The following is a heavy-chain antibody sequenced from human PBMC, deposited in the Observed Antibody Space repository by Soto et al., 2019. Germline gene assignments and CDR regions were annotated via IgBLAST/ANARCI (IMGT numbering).Heavy chain of an antibody. CDR2: ISSSGSTI. V-gene: IGHV3-11*01. Sequence: GGSLRLSCAASGFSVRSSQMSWVRQAPGKGLEWVSYISSSGSTIYYADSVKGRFTISRDNAKNSLYLQMNSLRAEDTAVYYCASSDITMIEKLPFDYWGQGTLVTVSS. CDR3: ASSDITMIEKLPFDY. D-gene: IGHD3-22*01. CDR1: GFSVRSSQ. J-gene: IGHJ4*02.